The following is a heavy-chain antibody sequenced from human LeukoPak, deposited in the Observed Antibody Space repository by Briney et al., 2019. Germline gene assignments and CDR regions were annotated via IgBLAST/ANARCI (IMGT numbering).Heavy chain of an antibody. V-gene: IGHV4-39*07. CDR2: IYYSGST. CDR1: GGSISSSSYY. Sequence: SETLSLTCTVTGGSISSSSYYWGWIRQPPGKGLEWIGSIYYSGSTYYNPSLKSRVTISVDTSKNQFSLKLSSVTAADTAVYYCARDSSSSWYNWFDPWGQGTLVTVSS. CDR3: ARDSSSSWYNWFDP. J-gene: IGHJ5*02. D-gene: IGHD6-13*01.